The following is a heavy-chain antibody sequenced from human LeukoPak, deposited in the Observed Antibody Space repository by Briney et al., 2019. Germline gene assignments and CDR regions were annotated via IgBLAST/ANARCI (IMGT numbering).Heavy chain of an antibody. D-gene: IGHD3-3*01. CDR1: GYTFTSYY. J-gene: IGHJ4*02. CDR2: INPSGGST. CDR3: ARDLGGLRSDY. V-gene: IGHV1-46*01. Sequence: ASVKVSCKASGYTFTSYYMHWVRQAPGQGLEWMGIINPSGGSTSYAQKFQGRVTITADESTSTAYMELSSLGSEDTAVYYCARDLGGLRSDYWGQGTLVTVSS.